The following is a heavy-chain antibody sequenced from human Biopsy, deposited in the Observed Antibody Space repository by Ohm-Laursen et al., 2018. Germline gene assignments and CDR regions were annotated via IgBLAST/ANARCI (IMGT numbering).Heavy chain of an antibody. V-gene: IGHV2-5*01. J-gene: IGHJ4*02. CDR2: IYWNGDK. D-gene: IGHD3-22*01. CDR3: AHAIYFDSSAYYFDS. CDR1: GLSLSTIGVG. Sequence: PTQTLTLTGSFSGLSLSTIGVGVGWIRQPPGKALEWLANIYWNGDKRPSPSLRSRLTITNDTSKNQVVLTLINMDPMDTATYYCAHAIYFDSSAYYFDSWGQGALVTVSS.